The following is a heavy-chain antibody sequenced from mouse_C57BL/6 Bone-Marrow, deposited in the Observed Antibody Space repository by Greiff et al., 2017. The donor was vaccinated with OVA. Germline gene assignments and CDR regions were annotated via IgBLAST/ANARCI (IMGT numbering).Heavy chain of an antibody. CDR3: VGGTGTY. Sequence: QVQLQQPGAELVRPGSSVKLSCKASGYTFTSYWMDWVKQRPGQGLEWIGNIYPSDSETHYNQKFKDKATLTVDNSSITAYMQLSSLTSEDSAVYYCVGGTGTYWGQGTTLTVSS. CDR2: IYPSDSET. CDR1: GYTFTSYW. D-gene: IGHD4-1*01. V-gene: IGHV1-61*01. J-gene: IGHJ2*01.